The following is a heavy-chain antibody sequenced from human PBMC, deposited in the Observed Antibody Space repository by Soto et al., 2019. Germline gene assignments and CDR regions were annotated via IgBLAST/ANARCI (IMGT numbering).Heavy chain of an antibody. V-gene: IGHV3-7*01. CDR2: IKQDGSEK. CDR1: GFTFSSDW. D-gene: IGHD2-2*01. CDR3: ARDPNIVLVPAAIYYDHGKDD. Sequence: GGSLRLSCAASGFTFSSDWMSWVRQAPGKGLEWVANIKQDGSEKYYVDSVKGRFTISRDNAKNSLYLQMNSLRAEDTAVYYCARDPNIVLVPAAIYYDHGKDDWGQRTTVTDSS. J-gene: IGHJ6*02.